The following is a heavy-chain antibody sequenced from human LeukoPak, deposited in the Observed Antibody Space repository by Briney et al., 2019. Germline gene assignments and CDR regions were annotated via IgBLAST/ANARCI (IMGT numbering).Heavy chain of an antibody. Sequence: SETLSLTCTFYGGSFSSYYWSWIRQPPGKGLEWIGYIYYSGSTNYNPSLKSRVTISVDTSKNQFSLKLSSVTAADTAVYYCARRNDFWSGRYTDAFDIWGQGTMVTVSS. J-gene: IGHJ3*02. V-gene: IGHV4-59*01. D-gene: IGHD3-3*01. CDR2: IYYSGST. CDR3: ARRNDFWSGRYTDAFDI. CDR1: GGSFSSYY.